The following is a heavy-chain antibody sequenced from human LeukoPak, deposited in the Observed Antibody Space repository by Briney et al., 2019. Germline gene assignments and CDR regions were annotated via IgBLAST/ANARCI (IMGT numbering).Heavy chain of an antibody. CDR2: ISYDGSNK. D-gene: IGHD6-13*01. CDR1: GFTFSSYG. CDR3: ARDLRISSSLRWFDP. J-gene: IGHJ5*02. Sequence: GGSLRLSCAASGFTFSSYGMHWVRQAPGKGLEWVAVISYDGSNKYYADSVKGRFTISRDNAKNSLYLQMNSLRAEDTAVYYCARDLRISSSLRWFDPWGQGTLVTVSS. V-gene: IGHV3-30*03.